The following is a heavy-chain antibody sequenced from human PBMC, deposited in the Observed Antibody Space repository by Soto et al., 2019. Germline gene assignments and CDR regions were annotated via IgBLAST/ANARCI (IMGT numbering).Heavy chain of an antibody. CDR2: INGDGSSA. CDR1: AFTFSSFR. CDR3: AKGGDYGSVHY. V-gene: IGHV3-74*01. D-gene: IGHD3-10*01. J-gene: IGHJ4*02. Sequence: EVQLVESGGGLVQPGGSLRLSCEASAFTFSSFRIYWVRQAPGKGLVWVSHINGDGSSATYADSVKGRFTISRDNAKDTLYLQMSSLRAEDTAVYYCAKGGDYGSVHYWGQGTLVTVAS.